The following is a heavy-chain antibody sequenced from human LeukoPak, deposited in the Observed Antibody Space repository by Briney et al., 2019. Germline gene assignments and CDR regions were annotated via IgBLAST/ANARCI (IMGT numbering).Heavy chain of an antibody. CDR1: GFTFSSYT. Sequence: PGGSPRLSCAASGFTFSSYTIHWVRQPPGKGLEWVAVISFDGSNKYYADSVKGRFTISRDNSKNTLYLQMNSLRAEDTAVYYCAREELGSSLGFDPWGQGTLVTVSS. J-gene: IGHJ5*02. CDR2: ISFDGSNK. V-gene: IGHV3-30-3*01. D-gene: IGHD3-16*01. CDR3: AREELGSSLGFDP.